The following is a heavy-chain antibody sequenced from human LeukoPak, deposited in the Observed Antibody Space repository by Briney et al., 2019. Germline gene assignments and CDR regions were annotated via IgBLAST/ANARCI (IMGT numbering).Heavy chain of an antibody. CDR2: ISWNSGSI. J-gene: IGHJ4*02. V-gene: IGHV3-9*01. CDR1: GLSCKSED. D-gene: IGHD6-13*01. CDR3: AKDISDSSSWYYFDY. Sequence: MSLILSCGNTGLSCKSEDLHCGRQAPGKSLEWVSGISWNSGSIGYADSVKGRFTISRDNAKNSLYLQMNSLRVEDTALYYCAKDISDSSSWYYFDYWGQGTLVTVSS.